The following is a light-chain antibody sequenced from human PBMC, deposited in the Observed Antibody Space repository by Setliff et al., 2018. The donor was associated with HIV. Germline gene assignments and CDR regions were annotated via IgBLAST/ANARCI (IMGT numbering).Light chain of an antibody. CDR3: SSYTSSSTSV. CDR1: SRDVGGYNY. Sequence: SALTQPASVSGSPGQSITISCTGTSRDVGGYNYVSWYQQHPGKAPKLMIYEVSNRPSGVSNRFSGSKSGNTASLTISGLQAEDEADYYCSSYTSSSTSVFGTGTKVTVL. J-gene: IGLJ1*01. V-gene: IGLV2-14*01. CDR2: EVS.